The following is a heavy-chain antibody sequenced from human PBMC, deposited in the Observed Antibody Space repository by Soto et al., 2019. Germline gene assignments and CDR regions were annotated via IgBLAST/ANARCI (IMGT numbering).Heavy chain of an antibody. J-gene: IGHJ4*02. V-gene: IGHV3-30*18. CDR1: GFTFSSYG. Sequence: GSLRLSCAASGFTFSSYGMHGVRQAPGKGLEWVAVISYDGSNKYYADSVKGRFTISRDNSKNTLYLQMNSLRAEDTAVYYCAKARPAGMAPFDYWGQGTLVTVSS. CDR3: AKARPAGMAPFDY. D-gene: IGHD2-2*01. CDR2: ISYDGSNK.